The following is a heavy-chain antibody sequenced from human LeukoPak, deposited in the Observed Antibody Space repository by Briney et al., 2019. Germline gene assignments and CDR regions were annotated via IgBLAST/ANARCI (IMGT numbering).Heavy chain of an antibody. J-gene: IGHJ4*02. CDR1: GFTFSNAW. Sequence: GGSLRLSCAASGFTFSNAWMSWVRQAPGKGLEWVGRIKSKTDGGTTDYAAPVKGRFTISRDDSKNTLYLQMNSLKTEDTAVYYCTTDRYSSGWYYDYFDYWGQGTLVTVSS. CDR2: IKSKTDGGTT. V-gene: IGHV3-15*01. D-gene: IGHD6-19*01. CDR3: TTDRYSSGWYYDYFDY.